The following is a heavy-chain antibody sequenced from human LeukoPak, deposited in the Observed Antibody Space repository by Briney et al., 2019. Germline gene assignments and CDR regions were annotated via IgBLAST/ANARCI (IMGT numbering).Heavy chain of an antibody. D-gene: IGHD5-18*01. V-gene: IGHV3-7*03. J-gene: IGHJ4*02. Sequence: GGSLRLSCAASGFTFSNYWMSWVRQAPGKGLEWVASIKQDGSEEYYVDSVKGRFTISRDNAKNSLYPQMNSLRAEDTALYYCAKDRKDGDTGPQVDYWGQGTLVTVSS. CDR2: IKQDGSEE. CDR1: GFTFSNYW. CDR3: AKDRKDGDTGPQVDY.